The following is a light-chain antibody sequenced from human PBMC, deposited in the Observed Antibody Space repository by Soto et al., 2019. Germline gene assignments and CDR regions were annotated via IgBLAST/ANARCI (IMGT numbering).Light chain of an antibody. CDR3: QQRYTTPLYS. Sequence: QMTQAQSSLSASFGNRVTITFRASQNIIFYLNWYQQKPGEALNLRIYAASKLQSGVASRFSGSGSGTDFTLTISSLQPEDFATYSSQQRYTTPLYSLGQGTKVDIK. J-gene: IGKJ2*01. CDR1: QNIIFY. V-gene: IGKV1-39*01. CDR2: AAS.